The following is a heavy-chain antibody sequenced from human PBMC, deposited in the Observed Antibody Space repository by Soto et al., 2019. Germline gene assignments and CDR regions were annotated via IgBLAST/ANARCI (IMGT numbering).Heavy chain of an antibody. V-gene: IGHV4-59*08. J-gene: IGHJ5*02. CDR2: IYYSGST. Sequence: SETLSLTCTVSGGSISSYYWSWIRQPPGKGLEWIGYIYYSGSTNYNPSLKSRVTISVDTSKNQFSLKLSSVTAADTAVFYCARHYSSGSRNWFDPWGQGTLVTVSS. CDR3: ARHYSSGSRNWFDP. CDR1: GGSISSYY. D-gene: IGHD6-19*01.